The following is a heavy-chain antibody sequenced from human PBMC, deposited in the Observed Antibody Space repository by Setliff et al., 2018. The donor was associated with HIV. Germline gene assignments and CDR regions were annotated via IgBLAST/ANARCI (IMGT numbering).Heavy chain of an antibody. V-gene: IGHV4-4*08. Sequence: SETLSLTCTVSGGSISSYYWSWIRQSPGKGLEWIGYIYPIGSPDYPSGNTVYNPSFRSRVTLSLDTSKNQFSLKLTSVTAADAAVYHCTGDYNSGSHRFDYWGQGTPVTVSS. CDR3: TGDYNSGSHRFDY. CDR1: GGSISSYY. CDR2: IYPIGSPDYPSGNT. J-gene: IGHJ4*02. D-gene: IGHD3-10*01.